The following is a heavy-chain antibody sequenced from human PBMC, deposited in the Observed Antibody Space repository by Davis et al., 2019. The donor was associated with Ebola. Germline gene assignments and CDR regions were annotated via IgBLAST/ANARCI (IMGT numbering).Heavy chain of an antibody. CDR1: GITSSSFA. D-gene: IGHD3-3*01. V-gene: IGHV3-30*04. J-gene: IGHJ6*02. Sequence: GGSLRPSCPLPGITSSSFAMHWVRQVPGKGLEWVPDIAYDGRYDSYAESVKGRFTISRDNAKNSLYLQMNSLRDEDTAVYYCARDPTYYDFWSDYYTFYYYGMDVWGQGTTVTVSS. CDR2: IAYDGRYD. CDR3: ARDPTYYDFWSDYYTFYYYGMDV.